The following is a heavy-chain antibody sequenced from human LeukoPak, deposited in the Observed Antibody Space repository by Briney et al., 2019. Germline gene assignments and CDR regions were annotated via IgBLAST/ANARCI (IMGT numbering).Heavy chain of an antibody. D-gene: IGHD5-18*01. CDR3: ATIKRGNIFGYFDF. CDR2: MLDSVGT. V-gene: IGHV4-59*11. Sequence: PSETLSLTCTVSGGSFSSHHWSWIRQSPGRGLEWIGYMLDSVGTKDNPSLKSRISLSADTSKNQFSLRLRSVTAADTAVYYCATIKRGNIFGYFDFWGQGILVTVAS. J-gene: IGHJ4*02. CDR1: GGSFSSHH.